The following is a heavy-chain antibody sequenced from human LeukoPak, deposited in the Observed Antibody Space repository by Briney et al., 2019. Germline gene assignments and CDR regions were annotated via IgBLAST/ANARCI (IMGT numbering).Heavy chain of an antibody. J-gene: IGHJ4*02. CDR1: GFTFSDYY. V-gene: IGHV3-11*06. CDR2: ISSSSSYI. D-gene: IGHD3-10*01. CDR3: AFLSDGSGSYYAFDY. Sequence: PGGSLRLSCAASGFTFSDYYMSWIRQAPGKGLEWVSFISSSSSYIYYADSVKGRFTISRDNAKNSLYLQMNSLRAEDTAVYYCAFLSDGSGSYYAFDYWGQGTLVTVSS.